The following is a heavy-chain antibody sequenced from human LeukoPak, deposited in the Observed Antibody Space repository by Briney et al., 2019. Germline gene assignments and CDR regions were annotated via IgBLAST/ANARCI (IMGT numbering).Heavy chain of an antibody. D-gene: IGHD5-18*01. Sequence: SETLSLTCAVYGGSFSGYYWSWIRQPPGKGLEWIGEINHSGSTNYNPSLKSRVTISVDTSKNQFSLKLSSVTAADTAVYYCARSSLDTAMGYYHYYGMDVWGQGTTVTVSS. CDR2: INHSGST. J-gene: IGHJ6*02. CDR3: ARSSLDTAMGYYHYYGMDV. V-gene: IGHV4-34*01. CDR1: GGSFSGYY.